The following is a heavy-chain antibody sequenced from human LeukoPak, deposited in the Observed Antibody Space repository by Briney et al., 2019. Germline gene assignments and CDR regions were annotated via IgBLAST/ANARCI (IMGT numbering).Heavy chain of an antibody. V-gene: IGHV3-23*01. Sequence: GGSLRLSCAVSGFTFSSYALSWVRQAPGKGPEWVSIISISGGSTYADSVKGRFTISRDNSKNTLYLQMSSLRTEDTAVYYCVRSSASSGPNCFDPWGQGTLVTVSS. J-gene: IGHJ5*02. CDR1: GFTFSSYA. CDR3: VRSSASSGPNCFDP. CDR2: ISISGGST. D-gene: IGHD3-10*01.